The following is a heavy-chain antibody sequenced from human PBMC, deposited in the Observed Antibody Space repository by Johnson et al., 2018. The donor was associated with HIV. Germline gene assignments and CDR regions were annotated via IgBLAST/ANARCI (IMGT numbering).Heavy chain of an antibody. Sequence: VQLVESGGGVVRPGGSLRLSCAASGFTFSSYPMHWVRQAPGKGLEWVAVISYDGSNKYYADSVKGRFTISRDNSKNTLYLQMNSLKTEDTAVYYCTTGGVSYYDSDAFDIWGQGTMVTASS. CDR3: TTGGVSYYDSDAFDI. CDR1: GFTFSSYP. D-gene: IGHD1-26*01. CDR2: ISYDGSNK. V-gene: IGHV3-30*04. J-gene: IGHJ3*02.